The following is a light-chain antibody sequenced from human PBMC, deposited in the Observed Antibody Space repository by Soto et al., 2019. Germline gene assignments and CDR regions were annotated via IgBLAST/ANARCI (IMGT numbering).Light chain of an antibody. Sequence: EIVMTQSPATVSVSPGERVALSCRDSQSVSSNLAWYQQKPGQAPRLLIYAASSRATGVPVRFSGSGSGTEFTLTISSLQSEDFAVYYCQQYNDWPRTFGQGTKVDIK. CDR1: QSVSSN. V-gene: IGKV3-15*01. CDR2: AAS. CDR3: QQYNDWPRT. J-gene: IGKJ1*01.